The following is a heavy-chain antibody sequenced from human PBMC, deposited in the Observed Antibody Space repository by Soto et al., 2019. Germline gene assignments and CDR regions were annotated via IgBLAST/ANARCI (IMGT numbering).Heavy chain of an antibody. CDR2: IDPSDSYI. Sequence: EVQLVQSGAEVKKPGESLRISCTGSGYSFNSYWIIWVRQMPGKCLEWMGRIDPSDSYINYNPSFQGHVTISADKSISTAYLQGSILKASDTAMYYCARPRGQKCNGGNGYFGMDVWGQGTTGTVSS. D-gene: IGHD2-8*01. V-gene: IGHV5-10-1*01. CDR3: ARPRGQKCNGGNGYFGMDV. CDR1: GYSFNSYW. J-gene: IGHJ6*02.